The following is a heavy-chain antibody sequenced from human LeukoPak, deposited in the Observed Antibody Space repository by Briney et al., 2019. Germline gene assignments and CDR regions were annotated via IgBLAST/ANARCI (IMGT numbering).Heavy chain of an antibody. CDR3: ARDRTTLIDY. J-gene: IGHJ4*01. V-gene: IGHV3-48*02. CDR1: GFTVNSNY. Sequence: GGSLRLSCGASGFTVNSNYMAWVRQAPGKGLEWLSYITSSSGTIYYADSVKGRFTVSRDNAKNSLYLQMNSLRDEDTAVYYCARDRTTLIDYWGQGIQVTVSS. CDR2: ITSSSGTI. D-gene: IGHD1-14*01.